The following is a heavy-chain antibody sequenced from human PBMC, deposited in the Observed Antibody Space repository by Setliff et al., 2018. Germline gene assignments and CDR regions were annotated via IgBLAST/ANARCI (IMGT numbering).Heavy chain of an antibody. CDR1: GGSFSGYY. CDR2: INHSGST. CDR3: AKGGTYRYFDY. V-gene: IGHV4-34*01. J-gene: IGHJ4*02. Sequence: SETLSLTCAVYGGSFSGYYWSWIRQPPGKGLEWIGEINHSGSTNYNPSLKSRVTMSVDTSKNQFSLKLRSVTAADTAMYYCAKGGTYRYFDYWGQGTLVTVSS.